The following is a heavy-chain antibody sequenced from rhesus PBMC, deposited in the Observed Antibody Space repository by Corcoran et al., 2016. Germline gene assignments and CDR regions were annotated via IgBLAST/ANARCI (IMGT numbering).Heavy chain of an antibody. J-gene: IGHJ4*01. V-gene: IGHV4-76*01. CDR3: ARVRSYNSGYYTCDY. CDR1: GGSISSGYD. CDR2: INGSSGTP. Sequence: QVQLQESGPGVVKPSETLSLTCAVSGGSISSGYDWTWIRQPPGKGLEWIGYINGSSGTPKCNPSLKNGVNISKDASKNQFSLKLSAVTAADTTVYYCARVRSYNSGYYTCDYWGQGVLVTVSS. D-gene: IGHD3-28*01.